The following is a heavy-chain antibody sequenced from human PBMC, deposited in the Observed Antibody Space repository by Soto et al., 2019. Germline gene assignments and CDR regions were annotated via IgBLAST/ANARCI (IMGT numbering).Heavy chain of an antibody. CDR1: GFTFSIYA. J-gene: IGHJ4*02. Sequence: GGSLRLSCAASGFTFSIYAMSWVRQAPGKGLEWVSTIGGSGGGTTYADFVRGRFTVSRDNSRNTLYLQMNSLRAEDTAIYYCAKGAPGSGWLSDYWGRGTLVTVSS. D-gene: IGHD3-22*01. CDR2: IGGSGGGT. V-gene: IGHV3-23*01. CDR3: AKGAPGSGWLSDY.